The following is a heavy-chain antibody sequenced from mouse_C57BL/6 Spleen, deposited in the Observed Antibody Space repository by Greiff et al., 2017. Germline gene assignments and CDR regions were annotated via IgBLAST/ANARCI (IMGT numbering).Heavy chain of an antibody. CDR1: GFTFTDYY. D-gene: IGHD4-1*01. J-gene: IGHJ2*01. V-gene: IGHV7-3*01. CDR2: IRNKANGYTT. Sequence: DVMLVESGGGLVQPGGSLSLSCAASGFTFTDYYMSWVRQPPGKALEWLGFIRNKANGYTTEYSASVKGRFTISRDNSQSILYLQMNALRAEDSATYYCARYGLAFDYWGQGTTLTVSS. CDR3: ARYGLAFDY.